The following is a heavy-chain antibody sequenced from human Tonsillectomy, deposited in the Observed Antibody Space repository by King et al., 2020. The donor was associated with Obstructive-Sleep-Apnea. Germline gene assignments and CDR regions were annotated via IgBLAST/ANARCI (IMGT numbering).Heavy chain of an antibody. Sequence: DVQLVESGGGLVQPGGSLRLSCAASGFTFTSYSMNWVRQTPGKGLEWISYISAGDNTIYYADSVRGRFTISKDNAKRSVYLQMNSLRVGDTAVYYCARDPFVYPGSGTYYDFWGQGTLVTVSS. D-gene: IGHD3-10*01. CDR2: ISAGDNTI. CDR1: GFTFTSYS. V-gene: IGHV3-48*04. CDR3: ARDPFVYPGSGTYYDF. J-gene: IGHJ4*02.